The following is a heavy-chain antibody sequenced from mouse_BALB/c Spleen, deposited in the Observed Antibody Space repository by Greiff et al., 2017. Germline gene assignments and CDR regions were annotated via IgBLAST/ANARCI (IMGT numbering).Heavy chain of an antibody. CDR2: ISSGGST. V-gene: IGHV5-6-5*01. Sequence: EVKLVESGGGLVKPGGSLKLSCAASGFTFSSYAMSWVRQTPEKRLEWVASISSGGSTYYPDSVKGRFTISRDNARNILYLQMSSLRSEDTAMYYCARGGLLGPFDVWGAGTTVTVSS. J-gene: IGHJ1*01. D-gene: IGHD1-1*01. CDR3: ARGGLLGPFDV. CDR1: GFTFSSYA.